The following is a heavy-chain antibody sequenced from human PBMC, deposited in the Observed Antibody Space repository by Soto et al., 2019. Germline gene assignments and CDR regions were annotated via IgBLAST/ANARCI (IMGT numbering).Heavy chain of an antibody. V-gene: IGHV3-21*01. J-gene: IGHJ3*02. CDR2: ISSSSSYI. Sequence: PGGSLRLSCAASGFTFSSYSMNWVRQAPGKGLEWVSSISSSSSYIYYADSVKGRFTISRDNAKNSLYLQMNSLRAEDTAVYYCARDPTRPVAGNDAFDIWGQGTMVTVS. D-gene: IGHD6-19*01. CDR1: GFTFSSYS. CDR3: ARDPTRPVAGNDAFDI.